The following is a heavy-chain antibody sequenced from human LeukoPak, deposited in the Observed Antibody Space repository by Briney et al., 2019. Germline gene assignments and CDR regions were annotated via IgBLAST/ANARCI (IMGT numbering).Heavy chain of an antibody. CDR2: IYYSGST. CDR1: GGSISSSSYY. V-gene: IGHV4-39*01. D-gene: IGHD3-22*01. J-gene: IGHJ4*02. CDR3: ARLYYDSSGYYQICYFDY. Sequence: KPSETLSLTCTVSGGSISSSSYYWGWIRQPPGKGLEWIGSIYYSGSTYCNPPLKSRVTISVDTSKNQFSLNLGSVTAADTAVYYCARLYYDSSGYYQICYFDYWGQGTLVTVSS.